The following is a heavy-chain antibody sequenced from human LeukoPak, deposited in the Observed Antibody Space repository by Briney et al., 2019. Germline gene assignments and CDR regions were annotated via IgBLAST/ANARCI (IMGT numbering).Heavy chain of an antibody. V-gene: IGHV1-58*02. CDR1: GFTFTSSA. CDR2: IVVGSVNT. CDR3: AAGGGGSLLFDY. D-gene: IGHD2-15*01. J-gene: IGHJ4*02. Sequence: GASVTVSCKASGFTFTSSAMQWVRQARGQRLEWIGWIVVGSVNTNYAQKFQEKVTITRDMSTSTAYMELSSLRSEDTAVYYCAAGGGGSLLFDYWGQGTLVTVSS.